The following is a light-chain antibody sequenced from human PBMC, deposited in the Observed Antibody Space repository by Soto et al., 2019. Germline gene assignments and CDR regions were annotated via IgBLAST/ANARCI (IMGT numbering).Light chain of an antibody. CDR1: QSIASR. CDR2: GAS. CDR3: QHYDGYPQT. V-gene: IGKV1D-16*01. Sequence: DIQMTQSPSSLSASVGDRVTITCRASQSIASRLNWYQQKPGSAPKSLIYGASSLHSGVPSRFSGSGSETHFTLTISSLQRDDFATYYCQHYDGYPQTFGQGTRLEIK. J-gene: IGKJ5*01.